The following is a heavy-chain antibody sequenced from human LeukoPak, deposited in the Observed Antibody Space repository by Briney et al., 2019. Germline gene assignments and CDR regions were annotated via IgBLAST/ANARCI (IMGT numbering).Heavy chain of an antibody. D-gene: IGHD2-2*01. CDR3: ARGIVPPAPDY. CDR1: GGSISSSYYY. J-gene: IGHJ4*02. V-gene: IGHV4-39*07. CDR2: IYYSGST. Sequence: SETLSLTCTVSGGSISSSYYYWGWIRQPPGKGLEWIGSIYYSGSTYYNPSLKSRVTISVDTSKNQFSLKLSSVTAADTAVYYCARGIVPPAPDYWGQGTLVTVSS.